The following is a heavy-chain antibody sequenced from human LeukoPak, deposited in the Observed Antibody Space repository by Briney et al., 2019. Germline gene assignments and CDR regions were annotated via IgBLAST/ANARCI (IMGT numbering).Heavy chain of an antibody. CDR1: GYTFTGYY. D-gene: IGHD1-26*01. Sequence: ASVKVSCKASGYTFTGYYMHWVRQAPGQGLEWMGWISAYNGNTNYAQKLQGRVTMTTDTSTSTAYMELRSLRSDDTAVYYCARGIVGATYLDYWGQGTLVTVSS. V-gene: IGHV1-18*04. CDR2: ISAYNGNT. CDR3: ARGIVGATYLDY. J-gene: IGHJ4*02.